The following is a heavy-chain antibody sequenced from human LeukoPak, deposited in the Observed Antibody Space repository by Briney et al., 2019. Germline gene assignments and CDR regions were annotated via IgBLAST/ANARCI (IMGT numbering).Heavy chain of an antibody. CDR3: ARDMDTGPDLFDY. J-gene: IGHJ4*02. CDR2: INPNSGDT. CDR1: GYTFTDYY. V-gene: IGHV1-2*02. Sequence: ASVKVSCKASGYTFTDYYRHWVRQAPGQGLEWMGWINPNSGDTDYAQKFQGRVTMTRDTSISTAYMELSRLRYDDTAVYYCARDMDTGPDLFDYWGQGTLVTVSS. D-gene: IGHD5-18*01.